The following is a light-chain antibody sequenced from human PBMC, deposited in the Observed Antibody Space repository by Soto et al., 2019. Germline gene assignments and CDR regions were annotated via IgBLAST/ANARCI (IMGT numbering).Light chain of an antibody. CDR2: EVS. CDR3: CSFARSGIL. J-gene: IGLJ1*01. Sequence: QSALTQPASVSGSPGQSITISCTGTSSDVGSYNLVSWYQQHPGKAPKFMIYEVSERPAGVSNRFSGSKSGNTASLTISGLQAEDEADYYCCSFARSGILFGTGTKLTVL. CDR1: SSDVGSYNL. V-gene: IGLV2-23*02.